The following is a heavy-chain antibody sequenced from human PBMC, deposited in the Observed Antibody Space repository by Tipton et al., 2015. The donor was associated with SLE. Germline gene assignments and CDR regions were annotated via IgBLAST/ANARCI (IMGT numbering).Heavy chain of an antibody. V-gene: IGHV4-59*01. Sequence: LRLSCTVSGGSISSYYWSWIRQPPGKGLEWIGYIYYSGSTNYNPSLKSRVTISVDTSKNQFSLKLSSVTAADTAVYYCARVVARAIPLAPWGQGAPFTVSS. CDR3: ARVVARAIPLAP. CDR2: IYYSGST. CDR1: GGSISSYY. J-gene: IGHJ5*02. D-gene: IGHD2-2*01.